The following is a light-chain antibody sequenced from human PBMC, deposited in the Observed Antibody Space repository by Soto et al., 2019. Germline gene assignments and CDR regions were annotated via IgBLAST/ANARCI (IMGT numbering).Light chain of an antibody. V-gene: IGKV1-39*01. Sequence: DIQMTQSPSSLSASVGDRVTITCRASQSITNYLNWYQQKPGKARKLLIYAASSLQSGVPSRFSGSESGTDFTLSISSLQPEDFATYYCQQSYSTPWTFGQGTKVEIK. CDR3: QQSYSTPWT. CDR1: QSITNY. J-gene: IGKJ1*01. CDR2: AAS.